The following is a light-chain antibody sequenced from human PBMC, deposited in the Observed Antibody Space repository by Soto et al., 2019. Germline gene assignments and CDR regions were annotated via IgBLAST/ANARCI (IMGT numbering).Light chain of an antibody. V-gene: IGKV3-15*01. CDR1: QSVRSN. Sequence: EVVMTQPPATLSVSPGERATLSCRASQSVRSNLAWYQQKPGQAPRLLVYGASTRATGIPARFSGSVSGTEFTLTISSLQSEDFAVYYCQQYNNWPPWTFGQGNKVEIK. CDR2: GAS. CDR3: QQYNNWPPWT. J-gene: IGKJ1*01.